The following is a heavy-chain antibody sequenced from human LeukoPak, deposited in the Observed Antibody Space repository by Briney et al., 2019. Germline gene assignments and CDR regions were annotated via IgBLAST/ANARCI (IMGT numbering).Heavy chain of an antibody. CDR3: AGARHGDYRWDY. J-gene: IGHJ4*02. CDR1: GYSFTNYW. CDR2: IHSADSNT. Sequence: GESLQISCKGSGYSFTNYWIGWVRQMPGKGLEWMGIIHSADSNTKYSPSFQGQVTISADKSISTAYLQWSGLKASDTAMYYCAGARHGDYRWDYWGQGTLVTVSS. V-gene: IGHV5-51*01. D-gene: IGHD4-17*01.